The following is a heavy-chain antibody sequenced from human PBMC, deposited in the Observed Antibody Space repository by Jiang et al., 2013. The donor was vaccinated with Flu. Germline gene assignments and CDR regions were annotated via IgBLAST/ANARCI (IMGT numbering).Heavy chain of an antibody. D-gene: IGHD4-17*01. CDR2: IYYSGST. V-gene: IGHV4-61*01. J-gene: IGHJ5*02. Sequence: GPGLVKPSETLSLTCSVFGASVRTNSYYWGWVRQAPGTGLEWIGYIYYSGSTNYNPSLKSRVTISVDTSKNQFSLKLRSVTAADTAVYYCARGTTVTTWDWLDPWGQGALVTVSS. CDR3: ARGTTVTTWDWLDP. CDR1: GASVRTNSYY.